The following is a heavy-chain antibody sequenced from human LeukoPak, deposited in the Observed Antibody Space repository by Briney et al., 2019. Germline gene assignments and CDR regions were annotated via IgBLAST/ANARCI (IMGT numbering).Heavy chain of an antibody. J-gene: IGHJ6*02. V-gene: IGHV4-34*01. CDR2: INHSGST. Sequence: SETLSLTCAVYGGSFSCYYWSWLRQPPGKGLEWIGEINHSGSTNYNPSLKSRVTISIDTSKNQFSLKLSSVTAADTAVYYCARGRRVYYYDSSGYYPPYGMDVWGQGTTVTVSS. CDR1: GGSFSCYY. CDR3: ARGRRVYYYDSSGYYPPYGMDV. D-gene: IGHD3-22*01.